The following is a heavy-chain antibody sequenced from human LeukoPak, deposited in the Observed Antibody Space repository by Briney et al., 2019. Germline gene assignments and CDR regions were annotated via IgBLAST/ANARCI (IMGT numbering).Heavy chain of an antibody. V-gene: IGHV4-4*07. CDR1: GGSISIYY. D-gene: IGHD3-9*01. Sequence: SATLSLTCTVSGGSISIYYWNWIRQPAGKGLEWIGRIYTSGSTKYNPSLKSRVTISVDTSKNQFSLKLSSVTAADTAVYYCARGVHDILTATYYFDYWGQGTLVTVSS. CDR2: IYTSGST. J-gene: IGHJ4*02. CDR3: ARGVHDILTATYYFDY.